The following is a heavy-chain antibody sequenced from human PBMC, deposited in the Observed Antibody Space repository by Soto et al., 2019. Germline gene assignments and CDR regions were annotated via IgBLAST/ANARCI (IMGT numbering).Heavy chain of an antibody. D-gene: IGHD6-19*01. V-gene: IGHV1-69*13. CDR2: IIPIFGTA. CDR1: GGTLSSYA. CDR3: AREDSSGWSRNYYYYYGMDV. Sequence: SVKVSCKASGGTLSSYAISWVRQAPGQGLEWMGGIIPIFGTANYAQKFQGRVTITADESTSTAYMELSSLRSEDTAVYYCAREDSSGWSRNYYYYYGMDVWGQGTTVTVSS. J-gene: IGHJ6*02.